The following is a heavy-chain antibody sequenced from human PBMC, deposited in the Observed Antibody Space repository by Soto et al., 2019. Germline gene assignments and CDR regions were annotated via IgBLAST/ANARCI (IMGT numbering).Heavy chain of an antibody. V-gene: IGHV1-18*01. D-gene: IGHD2-2*01. CDR1: GYTFTIYG. J-gene: IGHJ4*02. Sequence: ASVKVSCKASGYTFTIYGITWVRQAPGQGLEWMGWISPYNGNTSYAQKLQGRVTMTTDTSTSTAYMELRSLGSDDTAVYYCARDYCTSTTCYRRYFDYWGQGTLVTVSS. CDR2: ISPYNGNT. CDR3: ARDYCTSTTCYRRYFDY.